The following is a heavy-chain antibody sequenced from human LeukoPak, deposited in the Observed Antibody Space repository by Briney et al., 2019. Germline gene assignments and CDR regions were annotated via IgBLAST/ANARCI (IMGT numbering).Heavy chain of an antibody. D-gene: IGHD3-3*01. CDR2: INPNSGGT. V-gene: IGHV1-2*02. CDR1: GYTFTGYY. Sequence: ASVKVSCKASGYTFTGYYMHWVRQAPGQGLEWMGWINPNSGGTNSAQKFQGRVTMTRETSISTAYMELGRLRSDDTAVYYCIRGVDFWSGYYFDPWGQGTLVTVSS. J-gene: IGHJ5*02. CDR3: IRGVDFWSGYYFDP.